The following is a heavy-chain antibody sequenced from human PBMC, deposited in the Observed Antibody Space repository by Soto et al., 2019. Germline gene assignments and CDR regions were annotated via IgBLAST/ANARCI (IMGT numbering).Heavy chain of an antibody. V-gene: IGHV3-23*01. CDR2: ISGSGGST. CDR1: GFTFSSYA. CDR3: AKDPTPRTIAVAGTDAFDI. D-gene: IGHD6-19*01. J-gene: IGHJ3*02. Sequence: GGSLRLSCAASGFTFSSYAMSWVRQAPGKGLEWVSAISGSGGSTYYADSVKGRFTISRDNSKNTRYLQMNSLRAEDTAVYYCAKDPTPRTIAVAGTDAFDIWGQGTMVTVSS.